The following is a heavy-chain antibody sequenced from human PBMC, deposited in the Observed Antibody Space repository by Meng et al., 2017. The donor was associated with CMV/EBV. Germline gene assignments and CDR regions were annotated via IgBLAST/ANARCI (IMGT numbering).Heavy chain of an antibody. CDR2: IYYSGST. V-gene: IGHV4-39*07. J-gene: IGHJ4*02. D-gene: IGHD6-19*01. CDR3: ARDSSGWYPHFYY. CDR1: GGSISSSSYY. Sequence: QRPRQESGPGLVQPSETLSLPCTVSGGSISSSSYYWGWVRQPPGKGLEWIGSIYYSGSTNYNPSLKSRVTMSVDTSKNQFSLKLSSVTAADTAVYYCARDSSGWYPHFYYWGQGTLVTVSS.